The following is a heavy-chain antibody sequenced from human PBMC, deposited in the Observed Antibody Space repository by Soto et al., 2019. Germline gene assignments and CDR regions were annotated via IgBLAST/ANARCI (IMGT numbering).Heavy chain of an antibody. D-gene: IGHD1-1*01. Sequence: GGSLRLSCEASGFMFGTSGMHWVRQAPGKGLEWVSGIWLDGSERYYSDSVKGRFTISRDNSKNTLFLQMNSLRVEDTAVYFCARDASGTTSFLASWGHGTLVTVSS. J-gene: IGHJ5*01. V-gene: IGHV3-33*01. CDR1: GFMFGTSG. CDR3: ARDASGTTSFLAS. CDR2: IWLDGSER.